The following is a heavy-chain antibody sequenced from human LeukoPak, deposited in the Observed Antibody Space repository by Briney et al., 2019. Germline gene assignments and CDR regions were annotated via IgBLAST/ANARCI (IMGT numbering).Heavy chain of an antibody. J-gene: IGHJ5*02. D-gene: IGHD6-13*01. CDR2: IYDSGT. V-gene: IGHV4-59*08. CDR1: GGSISSYY. CDR3: ARQGPTAAGVGVFDP. Sequence: PSKTLSLTCTVSGGSISSYYWSWVRQPPGKGLEWIGYIYDSGTNFNPFLKSRVTISVDMSKNQFSLKLSSVTAADTAVYYCARQGPTAAGVGVFDPWGQGTLVTVSS.